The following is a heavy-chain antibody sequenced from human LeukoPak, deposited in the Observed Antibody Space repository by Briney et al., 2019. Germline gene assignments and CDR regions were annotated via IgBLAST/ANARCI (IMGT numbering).Heavy chain of an antibody. J-gene: IGHJ4*02. CDR3: AKDMYYRGSGSYFNVDY. CDR2: ISYDGNNK. CDR1: GFAFSKSA. V-gene: IGHV3-30*18. Sequence: GGSLRLSCADSGFAFSKSAMNWVRQAPGKGLEWVAVISYDGNNKYYSDSVKGRFTISRDNSKNTLYLQMNSLRAEDTAVYYCAKDMYYRGSGSYFNVDYWGQETLVTVSS. D-gene: IGHD3-10*01.